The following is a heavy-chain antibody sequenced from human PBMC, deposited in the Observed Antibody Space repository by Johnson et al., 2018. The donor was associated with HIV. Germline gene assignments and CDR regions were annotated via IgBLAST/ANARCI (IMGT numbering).Heavy chain of an antibody. D-gene: IGHD4-11*01. CDR3: AREKTTPDAFDI. CDR2: IRYDGSNK. J-gene: IGHJ3*02. CDR1: GFTFDDYG. V-gene: IGHV3-30*02. Sequence: VQLVESGGGVVRPGGSLRLSCAASGFTFDDYGMSWVRQAPGKGLEWVAFIRYDGSNKYYAYSVKGRFTISRDNSKNTLYVQMNSLRAEDTAVYYCAREKTTPDAFDIWGQGTMVIVSS.